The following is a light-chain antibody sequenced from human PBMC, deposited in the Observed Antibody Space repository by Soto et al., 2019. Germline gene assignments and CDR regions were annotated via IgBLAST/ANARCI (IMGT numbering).Light chain of an antibody. CDR2: GAS. J-gene: IGKJ1*01. CDR1: QSVSSN. V-gene: IGKV3-15*01. CDR3: KQYNNWPWT. Sequence: EIVLTQSPGTLSLSPGERATLSCRASQSVSSNLAWYQQKPGQAHRLLIYGASTRATGIPARFSGSGSGTEFTLTISSLQSEDFAVYYCKQYNNWPWTFGQGTKVDIK.